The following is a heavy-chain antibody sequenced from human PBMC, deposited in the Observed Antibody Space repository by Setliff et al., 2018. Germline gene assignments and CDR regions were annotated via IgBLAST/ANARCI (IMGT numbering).Heavy chain of an antibody. CDR3: ARGPWKHSAYYYYYYMDV. D-gene: IGHD1-1*01. J-gene: IGHJ6*03. CDR1: GFTFSSYS. CDR2: ISSDSRYI. V-gene: IGHV3-21*01. Sequence: GGSLRLSCAASGFTFSSYSMNWVRQAPGKGLEWVSSISSDSRYIYYADSLKGRFTISRDNAKNSLYLQMNSLRAEDTAVYYCARGPWKHSAYYYYYYMDVWGKGTTVT.